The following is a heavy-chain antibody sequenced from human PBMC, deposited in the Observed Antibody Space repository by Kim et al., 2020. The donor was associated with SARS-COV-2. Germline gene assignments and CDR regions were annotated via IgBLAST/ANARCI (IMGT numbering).Heavy chain of an antibody. CDR1: GYTFTSYY. Sequence: ASVKVSCKASGYTFTSYYMHWVRQAPGQGLEWMGIINPSGGSTSYAQKFQGRVTMTRDTSTSTVYMELSSLRSEDTAVYYCARDLIRFLEGLGRWFDPWGQGTLVTVSS. CDR2: INPSGGST. CDR3: ARDLIRFLEGLGRWFDP. J-gene: IGHJ5*02. D-gene: IGHD3-3*01. V-gene: IGHV1-46*01.